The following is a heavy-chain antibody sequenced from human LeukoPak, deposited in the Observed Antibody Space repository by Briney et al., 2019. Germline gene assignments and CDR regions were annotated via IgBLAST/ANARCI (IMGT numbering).Heavy chain of an antibody. CDR2: ISYDGSTK. D-gene: IGHD1-1*01. J-gene: IGHJ3*02. Sequence: GGSLRLSCAASGFTFNTYAMHWVRQAPGKGLEWVAVISYDGSTKYYADSVKGRFTISRDNSKNTVYLQMDSLRPEDTAVCYCARARGTTGTTGIAFDIWGKGTMVTVSS. V-gene: IGHV3-30-3*01. CDR3: ARARGTTGTTGIAFDI. CDR1: GFTFNTYA.